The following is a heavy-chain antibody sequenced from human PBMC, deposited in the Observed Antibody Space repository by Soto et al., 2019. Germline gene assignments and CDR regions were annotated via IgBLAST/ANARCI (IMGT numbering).Heavy chain of an antibody. D-gene: IGHD3-22*01. CDR1: GFTFSSYG. CDR2: ISYDGSNK. CDR3: AKEGYYYDSSGYYSLDY. V-gene: IGHV3-30*18. Sequence: GGSLRLSCAASGFTFSSYGMHWVRQAPGKGLEWVAVISYDGSNKYYADSVKGRFTISRDNSKNTLYLQMNSLRAEDTAVYYCAKEGYYYDSSGYYSLDYWGQGTLVTVSS. J-gene: IGHJ4*02.